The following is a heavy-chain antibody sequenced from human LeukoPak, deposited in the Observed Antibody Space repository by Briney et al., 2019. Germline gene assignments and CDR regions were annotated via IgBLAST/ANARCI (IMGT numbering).Heavy chain of an antibody. CDR3: AKSFYDTSGYPFDY. D-gene: IGHD3-22*01. CDR1: GFTFSSYA. V-gene: IGHV3-23*01. CDR2: ISGSGGST. J-gene: IGHJ4*02. Sequence: GGSLRLSCAASGFTFSSYAMSWVRQAPGKGLEWVSAISGSGGSTYYADSVKGRFTISRDISKNTLYLQLNSLRAEDTAIYYCAKSFYDTSGYPFDYWGQGTLVTVSS.